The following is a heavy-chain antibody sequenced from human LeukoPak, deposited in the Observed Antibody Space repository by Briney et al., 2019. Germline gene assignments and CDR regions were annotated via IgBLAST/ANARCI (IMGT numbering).Heavy chain of an antibody. J-gene: IGHJ4*02. V-gene: IGHV4-61*02. CDR1: GGSVSDGNYY. D-gene: IGHD6-6*01. CDR2: IYSSEDT. Sequence: SQTLSLTCTVSGGSVSDGNYYWTWVRQPAGKGLEWIGRIYSSEDTKYNPSLKSRVTISLDTSKNQFALRLTSVTAADTAVYYCARVFNDAARSLDSWGQGTLVTVSS. CDR3: ARVFNDAARSLDS.